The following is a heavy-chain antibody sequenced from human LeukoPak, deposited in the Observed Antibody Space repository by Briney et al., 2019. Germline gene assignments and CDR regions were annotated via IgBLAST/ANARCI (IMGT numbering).Heavy chain of an antibody. CDR3: ARTPRGIAAAGYYFDY. D-gene: IGHD6-13*01. CDR1: GVSLSSDS. Sequence: PGRSLRLSWAAFGVSLSSDSMNWAHQAPGRGLEWGSSISSSSGYIYYADSAKGRFTISRDNAKNSLYLQMNSLRAEDTAVYYCARTPRGIAAAGYYFDYWGQGTLVTVSS. V-gene: IGHV3-21*01. CDR2: ISSSSGYI. J-gene: IGHJ4*02.